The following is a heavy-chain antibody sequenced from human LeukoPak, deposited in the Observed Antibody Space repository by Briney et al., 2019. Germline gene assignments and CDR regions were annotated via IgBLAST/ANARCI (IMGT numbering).Heavy chain of an antibody. D-gene: IGHD4-11*01. CDR3: ARGRWDYTVTTLYYFDS. CDR1: GYIFSNFFSSYG. J-gene: IGHJ4*02. CDR2: INAGNGNT. Sequence: ASVKVSCEASGYIFSNFFSSYGITWVRQAPGQRLEWMGWINAGNGNTKYSQKFQGRVTFTRDTSASTAYMELSSLRSEDTAMYYCARGRWDYTVTTLYYFDSWGQGTLVTVSS. V-gene: IGHV1-3*01.